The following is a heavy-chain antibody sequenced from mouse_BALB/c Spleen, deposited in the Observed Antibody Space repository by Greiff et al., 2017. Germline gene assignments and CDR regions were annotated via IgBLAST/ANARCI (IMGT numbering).Heavy chain of an antibody. V-gene: IGHV3-2*02. CDR1: GYSITSDYA. CDR3: ARYGSSYYAMDD. Sequence: EVQRVESGPGLVKPSQSLSLTCTVTGYSITSDYAWNWIRQFPGNKLEWMGYISYSGSTSYNPSLKSRISITRDTSKNQFFLQLNSVTTEDTATYYCARYGSSYYAMDDWGQGTSGTVAS. CDR2: ISYSGST. J-gene: IGHJ4*01. D-gene: IGHD1-1*01.